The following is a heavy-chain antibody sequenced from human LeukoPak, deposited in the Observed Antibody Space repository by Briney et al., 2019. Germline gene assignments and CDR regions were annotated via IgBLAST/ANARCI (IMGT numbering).Heavy chain of an antibody. CDR1: GFTFSSYS. V-gene: IGHV3-21*01. J-gene: IGHJ4*02. D-gene: IGHD6-13*01. Sequence: PGGSLRLSCAASGFTFSSYSMNWVRQAPGKGLEWVSSISSSSSYIYYADSVKGRFTISRDNSKNTLYLQMNSLRAEDTAVYYCARGFRKQQLVPPTPCELGYWGQGTLVTVSS. CDR3: ARGFRKQQLVPPTPCELGY. CDR2: ISSSSSYI.